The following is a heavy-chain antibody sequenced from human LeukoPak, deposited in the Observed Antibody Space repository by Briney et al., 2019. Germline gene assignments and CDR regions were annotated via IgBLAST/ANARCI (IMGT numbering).Heavy chain of an antibody. Sequence: PETLSLTCAVSGYSISSGYYWGWIRQPPGKGLEWIGSIHHSGSFFDSGSAYYSPSLKSRVTISVDMSKNQFSLKLTSVTAADTAIYYCAIRCSSSWTSDGFDIWGQGTMVTVSS. CDR3: AIRCSSSWTSDGFDI. D-gene: IGHD6-13*01. J-gene: IGHJ3*02. V-gene: IGHV4-38-2*01. CDR1: GYSISSGYY. CDR2: IHHSGSFFDSGSA.